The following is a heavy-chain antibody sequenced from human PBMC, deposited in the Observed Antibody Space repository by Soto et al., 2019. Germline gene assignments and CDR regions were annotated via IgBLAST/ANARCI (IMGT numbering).Heavy chain of an antibody. CDR3: ARDLTTMVRGDPFRYYGMDV. V-gene: IGHV3-21*01. CDR2: ISSSSSYI. D-gene: IGHD3-10*01. Sequence: PGGSLRLSCAASGFTFSSYSMNWVRQAPGKGLEWVSSISSSSSYIYYADSVKGRFTISRDNAKNSLYLQMNSLRAEDTAVYYCARDLTTMVRGDPFRYYGMDVWGQGTTVTV. J-gene: IGHJ6*02. CDR1: GFTFSSYS.